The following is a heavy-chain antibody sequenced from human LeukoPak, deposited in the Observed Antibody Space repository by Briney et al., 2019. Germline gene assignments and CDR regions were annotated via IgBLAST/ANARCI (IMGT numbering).Heavy chain of an antibody. Sequence: GGSLRLSCAASGFTFSDYYMNWIRQAPGKGLEWVSYISGSGSTRYYSESVQGRFTISRDNAKNSLYLQMNSLRAEDTAVYYCARDRGIAAAGTFFRYFDYWGQGTLVTVSS. J-gene: IGHJ4*02. D-gene: IGHD6-13*01. CDR2: ISGSGSTR. V-gene: IGHV3-11*04. CDR3: ARDRGIAAAGTFFRYFDY. CDR1: GFTFSDYY.